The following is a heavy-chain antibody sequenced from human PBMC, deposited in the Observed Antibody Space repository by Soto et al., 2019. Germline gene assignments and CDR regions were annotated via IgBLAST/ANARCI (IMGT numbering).Heavy chain of an antibody. CDR2: ISSSSSYI. CDR1: GFTFSSYS. V-gene: IGHV3-21*04. D-gene: IGHD2-15*01. J-gene: IGHJ5*02. CDR3: ARDQVGYCSGGSCYSDGEDNWFDP. Sequence: GGSLRLSCAASGFTFSSYSMNWVRQAPGKGLERVSSISSSSSYIYYADSVKGRFTISRDNAKNSLYLQMNSPRAEDTAVYYCARDQVGYCSGGSCYSDGEDNWFDPWGQGTLVTVSS.